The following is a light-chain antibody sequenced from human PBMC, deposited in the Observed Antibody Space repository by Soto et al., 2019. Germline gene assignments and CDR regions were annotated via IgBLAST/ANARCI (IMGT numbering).Light chain of an antibody. CDR1: SSNIGAGYD. CDR3: QSYDGSLYV. J-gene: IGLJ1*01. CDR2: GNS. V-gene: IGLV1-40*01. Sequence: QSVLTQPPSVSGAPGQSVTISCTGSSSNIGAGYDVHWYQQFPGAAPKLLIYGNSNRPSGVPDRFSGSKSGTSASLAISGLLAEDEADYYCQSYDGSLYVFGSGTEVTVL.